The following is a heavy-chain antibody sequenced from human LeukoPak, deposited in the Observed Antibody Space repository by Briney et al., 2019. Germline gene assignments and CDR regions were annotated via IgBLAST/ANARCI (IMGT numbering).Heavy chain of an antibody. CDR3: ARAVVPAANAFDI. D-gene: IGHD2-2*01. CDR1: GYTFTSYG. J-gene: IGHJ3*02. V-gene: IGHV1-18*01. Sequence: ASVKVSCKASGYTFTSYGISWVRQAPGQGLEWMGWISAYNGNTNYAQKFQGRVTITTDESTSTAYMELSSLRSEDTAVYYCARAVVPAANAFDIWGQGTMVAVSS. CDR2: ISAYNGNT.